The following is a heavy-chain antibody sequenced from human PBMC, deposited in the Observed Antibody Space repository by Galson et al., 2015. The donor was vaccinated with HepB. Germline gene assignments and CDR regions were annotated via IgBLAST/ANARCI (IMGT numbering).Heavy chain of an antibody. D-gene: IGHD2-2*01. J-gene: IGHJ2*01. V-gene: IGHV3-33*01. CDR2: IWYDGSNK. Sequence: SLRLSCAASGFTFSSYGMHWVRQAPGKGLEWVAVIWYDGSNKYYADSVKGRFTISRDNSKNTLYLQMNSLRAEDTAVYYCARGSPQQPLRYFDLWGRGTLVTVSS. CDR1: GFTFSSYG. CDR3: ARGSPQQPLRYFDL.